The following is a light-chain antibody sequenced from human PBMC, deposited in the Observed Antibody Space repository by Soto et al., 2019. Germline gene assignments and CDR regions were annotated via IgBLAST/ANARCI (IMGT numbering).Light chain of an antibody. CDR2: GAS. Sequence: EIVLTQSPGTLSLSPGDTATLSCRASQSVPSNYLAWYQQKVGQAPSLLIYGASRRATGIPDRFSGSGSGTDFTLTIRLEPEDFAVYYCQQYGGSPLTFGGGTKVEI. J-gene: IGKJ4*01. CDR3: QQYGGSPLT. CDR1: QSVPSNY. V-gene: IGKV3-20*01.